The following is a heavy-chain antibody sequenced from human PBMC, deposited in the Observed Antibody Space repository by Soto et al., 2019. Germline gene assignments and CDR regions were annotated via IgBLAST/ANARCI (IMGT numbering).Heavy chain of an antibody. D-gene: IGHD6-6*01. Sequence: QVQLVESGGGVVQPGRSLRLSCAASGFTFSSYGMHWVRQAPGKGLEWVAVISYDGSNKYYADSVKGRFTISRDNSKNTLYLQMNSLRAEDTAVYYCAKDLVSKYYFDYWGQGTLVTVSS. CDR1: GFTFSSYG. V-gene: IGHV3-30*18. CDR3: AKDLVSKYYFDY. CDR2: ISYDGSNK. J-gene: IGHJ4*02.